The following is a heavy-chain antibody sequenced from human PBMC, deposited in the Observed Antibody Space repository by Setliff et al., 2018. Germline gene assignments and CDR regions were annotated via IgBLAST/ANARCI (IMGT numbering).Heavy chain of an antibody. CDR2: INAGNGNT. Sequence: ASVKVSCKASGYTFTSYAMHWVRQAPGQRLEWMGWINAGNGNTKYLQKFQGRVTITRDTSANTAYMELSSLRSEDTAVYYCARDTYIGDFWSGYYIQGQFDPWGQGTLVTVSS. V-gene: IGHV1-3*01. D-gene: IGHD3-3*01. J-gene: IGHJ5*02. CDR1: GYTFTSYA. CDR3: ARDTYIGDFWSGYYIQGQFDP.